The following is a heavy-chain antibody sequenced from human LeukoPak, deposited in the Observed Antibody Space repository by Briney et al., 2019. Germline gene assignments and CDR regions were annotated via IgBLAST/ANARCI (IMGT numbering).Heavy chain of an antibody. CDR2: INPSGGST. V-gene: IGHV1-46*01. J-gene: IGHJ5*02. D-gene: IGHD2-15*01. CDR3: ARAWGAATLPGP. Sequence: ASVNVSCKASGYTFTSYYMHWVRQAPGQGLEWMGIINPSGGSTSYAQKFQGRVTMTRDTSTSTVYMELSSLRSEDTAVYYCARAWGAATLPGPWGQGTLVTVSS. CDR1: GYTFTSYY.